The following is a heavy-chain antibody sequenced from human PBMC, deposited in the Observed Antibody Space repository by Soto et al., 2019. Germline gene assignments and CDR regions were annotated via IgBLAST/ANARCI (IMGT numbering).Heavy chain of an antibody. D-gene: IGHD3-22*01. J-gene: IGHJ4*02. CDR3: ARTRITMIVVVTHPVHY. CDR1: GFTFSSYA. Sequence: EVQLLESGGGLVQPGGSLRLSCAASGFTFSSYAMSWVRQAPGKGLEWVSAISGSGGSTYYADSVKGRFTISRDNSKNTLYLQMNSLRAEDTAVYYCARTRITMIVVVTHPVHYWGQGTLVTVSS. CDR2: ISGSGGST. V-gene: IGHV3-23*01.